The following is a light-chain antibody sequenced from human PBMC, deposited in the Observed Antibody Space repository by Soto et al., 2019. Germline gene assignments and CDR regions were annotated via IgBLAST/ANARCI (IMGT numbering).Light chain of an antibody. CDR1: SSNIGAGYD. J-gene: IGLJ3*02. V-gene: IGLV1-40*01. CDR2: GNS. CDR3: QSYDSSLSAWV. Sequence: QSVLTQPPSVSGAPWQRVTISCTGSSSNIGAGYDVHWYQQLPGTAPKLLIYGNSNRPSGVPDRFSGSKSGTSASLAITGLQAEDEADYYCQSYDSSLSAWVFGGGTQLTVL.